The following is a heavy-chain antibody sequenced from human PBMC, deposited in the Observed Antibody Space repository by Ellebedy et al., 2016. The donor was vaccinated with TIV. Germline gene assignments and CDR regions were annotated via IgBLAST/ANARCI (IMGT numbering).Heavy chain of an antibody. CDR3: ARIHRFCSGGRCYVFDN. D-gene: IGHD2-15*01. V-gene: IGHV4-39*01. CDR2: ISYSGTT. CDR1: GDTISSNIYS. Sequence: SETLSLTXTVSGDTISSNIYSWGWIRQTPGLGLEWIGSISYSGTTSYNPSLKSRVTIAVDTSKNLFSLKLSSVTAADTAVYYCARIHRFCSGGRCYVFDNWGQGTLVTVSS. J-gene: IGHJ4*02.